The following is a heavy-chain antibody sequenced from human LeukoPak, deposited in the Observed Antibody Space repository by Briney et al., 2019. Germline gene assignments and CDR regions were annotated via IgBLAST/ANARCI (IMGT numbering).Heavy chain of an antibody. D-gene: IGHD3-10*01. CDR3: ARREYYYGSGSYTGHWFDP. V-gene: IGHV3-21*01. J-gene: IGHJ5*02. CDR2: ISSSSSYI. CDR1: GFTFSSYS. Sequence: GGSLRLSCAASGFTFSSYSMNWVRQAPGKGLEWVSSISSSSSYIYYADSVKGRFTISRDNAKNSLYLQMNSLRAEDTAVYYCARREYYYGSGSYTGHWFDPWGQGTLVTVSS.